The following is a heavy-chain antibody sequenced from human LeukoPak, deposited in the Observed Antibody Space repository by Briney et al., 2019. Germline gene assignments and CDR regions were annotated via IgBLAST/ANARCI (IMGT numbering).Heavy chain of an antibody. D-gene: IGHD3-22*01. V-gene: IGHV3-48*01. J-gene: IGHJ4*02. Sequence: GGSLRLSCAASGLTVSSYSMNWVRQAPGKGLEWVSYISSSSTIYYADSVKGRFTISRDNAKNSLYLQMNSLRAEDTAVYYCARGAYYYEDWGQGTLVTVSS. CDR3: ARGAYYYED. CDR2: ISSSSTI. CDR1: GLTVSSYS.